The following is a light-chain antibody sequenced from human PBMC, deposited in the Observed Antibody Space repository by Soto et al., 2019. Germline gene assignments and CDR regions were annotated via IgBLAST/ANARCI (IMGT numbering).Light chain of an antibody. Sequence: EIVLTQSPATLSLSPGERATLSCRASQSVSSYLAWYQQKPGQAPRLLMYDASNRATGIPARFSGSGSGTDFTLPISSLEPEDFAVYYCQQRSNWPRMYTFGQETKLEIK. CDR3: QQRSNWPRMYT. CDR2: DAS. CDR1: QSVSSY. V-gene: IGKV3-11*01. J-gene: IGKJ2*01.